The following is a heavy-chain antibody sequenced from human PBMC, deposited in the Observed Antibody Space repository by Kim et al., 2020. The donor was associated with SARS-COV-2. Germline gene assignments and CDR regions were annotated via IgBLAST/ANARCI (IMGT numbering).Heavy chain of an antibody. CDR3: ARGYGSNWYGPVDH. J-gene: IGHJ4*02. V-gene: IGHV3-30*01. D-gene: IGHD6-13*01. Sequence: ADYVKGRFTISRDNSNNTLYLQMNSLRADDTALYYCARGYGSNWYGPVDHWGQGTLVTVSS.